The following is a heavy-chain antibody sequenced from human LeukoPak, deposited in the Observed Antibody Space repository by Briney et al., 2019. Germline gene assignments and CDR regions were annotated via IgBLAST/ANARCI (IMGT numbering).Heavy chain of an antibody. Sequence: ASVKVSCKASGYIFSSYGISWVRQAPGQGLEWMGWVTAYNSGDTKYAQDFQGRVTMTTDTSTSTAYMELRSLRSDDTAVYYCASSPPGGSYGYWGQGTLVTVSS. D-gene: IGHD2-15*01. CDR3: ASSPPGGSYGY. CDR1: GYIFSSYG. CDR2: VTAYNSGDT. V-gene: IGHV1-18*01. J-gene: IGHJ4*02.